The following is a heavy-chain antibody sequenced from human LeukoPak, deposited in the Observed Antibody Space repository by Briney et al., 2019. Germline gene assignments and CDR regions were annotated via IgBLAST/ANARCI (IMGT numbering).Heavy chain of an antibody. J-gene: IGHJ4*02. CDR3: AKPPSVVPAANFDY. CDR2: ISGSGGST. D-gene: IGHD2-2*01. Sequence: HPGRSLRLSCAASGFTFSSYAMSWVRQAPGKGLEWVSAISGSGGSTYYADSVKGRFTISRDNSKNTLYLQMNSLRAEDTAVYYCAKPPSVVPAANFDYWGQGTLVTVSS. CDR1: GFTFSSYA. V-gene: IGHV3-23*01.